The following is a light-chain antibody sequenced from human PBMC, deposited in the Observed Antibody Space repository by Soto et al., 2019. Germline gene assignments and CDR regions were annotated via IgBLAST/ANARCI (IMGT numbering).Light chain of an antibody. CDR1: QSVNSK. J-gene: IGKJ1*01. Sequence: EIVMTQSPATLSVSPGERATLSCRASQSVNSKLAWYQQKPGQAPRLLIYGASSRAAGVPDRFSGSGSGTEFTLTISRLEPEDFTVYYCHHYETFGQGTKVDI. V-gene: IGKV3D-15*01. CDR3: HHYET. CDR2: GAS.